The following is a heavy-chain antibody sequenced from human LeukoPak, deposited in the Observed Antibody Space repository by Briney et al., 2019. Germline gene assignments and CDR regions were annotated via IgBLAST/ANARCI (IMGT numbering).Heavy chain of an antibody. Sequence: GGSLRLSCAVSGFTFNTYAMTWVRQAPGKGLEWVSIISGSGGRTYSADSVKGRFTISRDNSKNTLYLQMKNLRVEHTAVYYCAKGLHGGVGYGVDVWGQGTTVSVSS. D-gene: IGHD3-16*01. CDR2: ISGSGGRT. CDR1: GFTFNTYA. V-gene: IGHV3-23*01. CDR3: AKGLHGGVGYGVDV. J-gene: IGHJ6*02.